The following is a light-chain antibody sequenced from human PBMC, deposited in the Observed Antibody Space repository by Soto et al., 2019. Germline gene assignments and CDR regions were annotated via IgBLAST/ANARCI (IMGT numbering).Light chain of an antibody. CDR3: QQYENLPT. CDR2: DAS. J-gene: IGKJ5*01. Sequence: DLQRTQSPYSLSASVGDRVTITFQASQNINNYLNWYQQKPWRAPKLLIYDASNLEAGVPSRFRGSGSGTDFTFTISRLQPEDIATYYCQQYENLPTFGQGTRLEIK. V-gene: IGKV1-33*01. CDR1: QNINNY.